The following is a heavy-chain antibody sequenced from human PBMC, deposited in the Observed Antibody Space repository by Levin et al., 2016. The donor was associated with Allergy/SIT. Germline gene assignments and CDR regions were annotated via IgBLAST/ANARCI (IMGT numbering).Heavy chain of an antibody. CDR2: ITSSSSYI. D-gene: IGHD2-15*01. J-gene: IGHJ4*02. V-gene: IGHV3-21*01. CDR3: ARVRGGGSCYDY. Sequence: VRQAPGKGLEWVSSITSSSSYIYYADSVKGRFTISRDNAKNSLYLQMNSLRGEDTAVYYCARVRGGGSCYDYWGQGTLVTVSS.